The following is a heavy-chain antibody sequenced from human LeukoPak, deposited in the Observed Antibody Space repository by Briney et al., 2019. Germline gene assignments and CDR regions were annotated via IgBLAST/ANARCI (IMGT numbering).Heavy chain of an antibody. J-gene: IGHJ4*02. D-gene: IGHD3-3*01. Sequence: PGGSLRLSCAASGFTFSSYAMSWVRQAPGKGLEWVSAISGSGGSTYYADSVKGRFTISRDNSKNTLYLQMNSLRAEDTAVYYCARDLDDFWSGYFNLEDYWGQGTLVTVSS. CDR2: ISGSGGST. CDR1: GFTFSSYA. V-gene: IGHV3-23*01. CDR3: ARDLDDFWSGYFNLEDY.